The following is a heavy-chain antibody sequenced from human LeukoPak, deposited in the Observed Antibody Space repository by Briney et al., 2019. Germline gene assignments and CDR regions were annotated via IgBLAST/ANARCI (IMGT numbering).Heavy chain of an antibody. D-gene: IGHD4-23*01. Sequence: SVKVSCKASGYSFSNYGVTWVRQAPGQGLEWMGGIIPVFDRPNYAQKFEGRVTITADKSTNTTYMEITSLTSDDTAAYYCARDAQWELRAFDVWGRGTMVIVSS. CDR3: ARDAQWELRAFDV. CDR1: GYSFSNYG. CDR2: IIPVFDRP. J-gene: IGHJ3*01. V-gene: IGHV1-69*06.